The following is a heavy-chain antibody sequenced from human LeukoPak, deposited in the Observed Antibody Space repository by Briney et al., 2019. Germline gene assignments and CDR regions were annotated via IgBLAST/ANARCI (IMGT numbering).Heavy chain of an antibody. CDR2: ISHSGST. J-gene: IGHJ4*02. Sequence: SETLSLTCAVYGGSFSGYYWSWIRQPPGKGLEWIGEISHSGSTNYNPSLKSRVAISVDTSKNQFSLKLSSVTAADTAVYYCARGRATYDFWSGQKIDYWGQGTLVTVSS. CDR1: GGSFSGYY. V-gene: IGHV4-34*01. D-gene: IGHD3-3*01. CDR3: ARGRATYDFWSGQKIDY.